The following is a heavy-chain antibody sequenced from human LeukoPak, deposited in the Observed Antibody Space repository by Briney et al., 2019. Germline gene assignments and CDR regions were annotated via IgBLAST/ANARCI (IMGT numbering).Heavy chain of an antibody. CDR2: ISSSSSTI. J-gene: IGHJ3*02. CDR3: ARSHRSSGYYGDAFDI. V-gene: IGHV3-48*01. D-gene: IGHD3-22*01. CDR1: GFTFSSYS. Sequence: GGSLRLSCAASGFTFSSYSMNWVRQAPGKGLEWVSYISSSSSTIYYADYVKGRFTISRDNAKNSLYLQMNSLRAEDTAVYYCARSHRSSGYYGDAFDIWGQGTMVTVSS.